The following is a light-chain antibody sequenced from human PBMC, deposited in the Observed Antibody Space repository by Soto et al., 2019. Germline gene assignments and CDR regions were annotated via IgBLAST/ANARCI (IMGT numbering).Light chain of an antibody. Sequence: EIVLTQSPATLSLSPGERATVSCRASQSVSSHLAWYQQKRGQAPRLLIYDASSRASGIPARFSGSGSGTDFTLTISSLEPEDFAIYYCQQRSKMPLTFGHGTKVDIK. CDR2: DAS. V-gene: IGKV3-11*01. J-gene: IGKJ1*01. CDR1: QSVSSH. CDR3: QQRSKMPLT.